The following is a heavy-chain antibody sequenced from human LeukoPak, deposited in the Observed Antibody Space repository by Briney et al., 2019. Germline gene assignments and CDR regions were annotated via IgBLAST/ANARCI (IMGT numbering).Heavy chain of an antibody. CDR2: IYPDDSDT. J-gene: IGHJ2*01. V-gene: IGHV5-51*01. D-gene: IGHD3-10*01. CDR1: GYTFTSYW. Sequence: KDGESLKISCQASGYTFTSYWIGWVRQMPGKGLECMGIIYPDDSDTTYSPSFQGQVTISADKSFSTAYLRWSSLKASDTAIYYCARLGGDTYYFGSASYPNWYFDLWGRGTLVTVSS. CDR3: ARLGGDTYYFGSASYPNWYFDL.